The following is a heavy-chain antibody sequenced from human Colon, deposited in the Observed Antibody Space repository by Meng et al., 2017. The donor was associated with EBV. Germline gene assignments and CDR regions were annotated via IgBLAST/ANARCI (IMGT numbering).Heavy chain of an antibody. D-gene: IGHD5-18*01. V-gene: IGHV4-30-4*01. J-gene: IGHJ2*01. CDR2: IYYSGST. CDR3: ARVGWRQWSFDL. CDR1: GGSISSGYYY. Sequence: VHLKQVCPGLVKPSQTPSLTSTVSGGSISSGYYYWSWIRQPPGKCLELIGHIYYSGSTSYNPSLKSRVTISVDTSNNQFSLKLSSVTAADTAVYYCARVGWRQWSFDLWGRGTLVTVSS.